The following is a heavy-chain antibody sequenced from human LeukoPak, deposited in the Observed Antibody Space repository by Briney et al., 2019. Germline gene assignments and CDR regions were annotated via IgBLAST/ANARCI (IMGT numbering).Heavy chain of an antibody. CDR1: GYTFTSYD. CDR2: MNPNSGNT. V-gene: IGHV1-8*03. J-gene: IGHJ3*02. Sequence: ASVKVSCKASGYTFTSYDINWVRQATGQGLEWMGWMNPNSGNTGYAQKFQGRVTITRNTSISTAYMELSSLRSEDTAVYYCAREGDYALDAFDIWGQGTMVTVSS. CDR3: AREGDYALDAFDI. D-gene: IGHD4-17*01.